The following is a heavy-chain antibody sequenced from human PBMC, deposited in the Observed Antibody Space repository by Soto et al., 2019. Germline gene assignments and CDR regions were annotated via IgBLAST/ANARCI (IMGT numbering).Heavy chain of an antibody. CDR2: IYWDDDK. CDR3: ALWAPVSEYHMVRRNWFEP. CDR1: GFSFSTSEVG. V-gene: IGHV2-5*02. J-gene: IGHJ5*02. Sequence: QITLRESGPTLVEPTETLTLTCTFSGFSFSTSEVGVGWIRQSPGKGLEWLALIYWDDDKRYRPSLKSRLTITKDTPRNRVVLTMTNMDPVDTGKYYCALWAPVSEYHMVRRNWFEPWGQGVLVTVSS. D-gene: IGHD3-10*01.